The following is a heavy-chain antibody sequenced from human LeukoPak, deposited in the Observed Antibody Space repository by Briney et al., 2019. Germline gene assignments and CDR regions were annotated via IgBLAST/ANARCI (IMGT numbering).Heavy chain of an antibody. CDR2: IYYSGST. CDR1: GGSISSGGYY. D-gene: IGHD2-21*02. Sequence: SQTLSLTCTVSGGSISSGGYYWSWIRQHPGKGLEWIGYIYYSGSTYYNPSLKSRVTISVDTSKNQFSLKLSSVTAADMAVYYCARGPDCGGDCYAYFDYWGQGTLVTVSS. V-gene: IGHV4-31*03. CDR3: ARGPDCGGDCYAYFDY. J-gene: IGHJ4*02.